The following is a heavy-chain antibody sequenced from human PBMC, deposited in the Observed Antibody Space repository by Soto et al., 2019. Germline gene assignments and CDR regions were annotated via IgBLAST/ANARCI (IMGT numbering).Heavy chain of an antibody. CDR3: ARSGPPAGY. D-gene: IGHD3-10*01. Sequence: QVQLVQSGAEVKKPGASVKVSCKASGYTFTSYAISWVRQAPGQGLEWMGWISAYNGNTNYAQKLQGRGTMTTDTPPAPAYMELRSVRSDDTAVNYYARSGPPAGYWGQGTRVTVSS. CDR1: GYTFTSYA. V-gene: IGHV1-18*01. CDR2: ISAYNGNT. J-gene: IGHJ1*01.